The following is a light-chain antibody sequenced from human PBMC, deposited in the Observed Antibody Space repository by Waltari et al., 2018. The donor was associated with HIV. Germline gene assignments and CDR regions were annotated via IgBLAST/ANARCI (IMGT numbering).Light chain of an antibody. V-gene: IGLV1-40*01. Sequence: QSVLTQPPSVSGAPGQTVTVSCTGSTSNPGANFDVHWYQHLPGTAPKPLIYGNNNRPSGVPARFSGSRSGSSASLAITGLQAEDEADYYCQSYDNVLTAVIFGGGTKVTVL. CDR2: GNN. J-gene: IGLJ2*01. CDR1: TSNPGANFD. CDR3: QSYDNVLTAVI.